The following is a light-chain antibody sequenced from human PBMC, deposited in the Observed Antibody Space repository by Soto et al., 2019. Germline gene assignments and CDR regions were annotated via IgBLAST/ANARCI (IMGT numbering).Light chain of an antibody. J-gene: IGLJ1*01. V-gene: IGLV2-23*01. CDR2: EGS. CDR1: SSDVGSYNS. CDR3: CSYAGSSTYV. Sequence: QSVLTQPASVSGSPGQSITISCTGTSSDVGSYNSVSWFQQHPGKAPKLMIYEGSERPSGVSNRFSGSKSGNTASLTISGLQAEDEADYYCCSYAGSSTYVFGTGTKVTVL.